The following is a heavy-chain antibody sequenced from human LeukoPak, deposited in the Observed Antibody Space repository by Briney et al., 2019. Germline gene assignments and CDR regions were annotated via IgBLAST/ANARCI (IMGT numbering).Heavy chain of an antibody. CDR2: IKEDGSEQ. CDR1: GFTFSSHW. D-gene: IGHD4-17*01. Sequence: GGSLRLSCAASGFTFSSHWMSWVRQAPGKGLEWVANIKEDGSEQHYVETVKGRFTISRDNSKNTLYLQMNSLRPEDTAMYYCTKSHAEFGDYEEHDAFEIWGQGTMVTVSS. V-gene: IGHV3-7*01. J-gene: IGHJ3*02. CDR3: TKSHAEFGDYEEHDAFEI.